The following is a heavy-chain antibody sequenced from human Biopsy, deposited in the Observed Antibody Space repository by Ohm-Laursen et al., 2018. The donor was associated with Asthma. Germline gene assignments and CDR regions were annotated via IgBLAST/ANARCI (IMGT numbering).Heavy chain of an antibody. D-gene: IGHD4-17*01. CDR2: IMTVFGTT. J-gene: IGHJ4*02. CDR1: GGTLSNFA. Sequence: SSVKVSCKAPGGTLSNFAISWVRQAPGQGLEWLGGIMTVFGTTNYARRFQGRVTMTEDTSTDTAYMELSSLSSDDTAVYYCASDFPKDYVRYNFQFWGQGTLVTVSS. V-gene: IGHV1-69*06. CDR3: ASDFPKDYVRYNFQF.